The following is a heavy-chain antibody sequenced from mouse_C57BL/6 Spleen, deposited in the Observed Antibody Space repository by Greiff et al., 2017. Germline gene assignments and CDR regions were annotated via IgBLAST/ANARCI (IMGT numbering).Heavy chain of an antibody. J-gene: IGHJ3*01. V-gene: IGHV14-2*01. Sequence: VQLQQSGAELVKPGASVKLSCTASGFNIKDYYMHWVKQRTEKGLEWIGRIDPEDGETKYAPNFQGKATITADTSSNTAYLQLSSLTSEDAAVYYCARDDGFAYWGQGTLVTVSA. D-gene: IGHD2-12*01. CDR3: ARDDGFAY. CDR1: GFNIKDYY. CDR2: IDPEDGET.